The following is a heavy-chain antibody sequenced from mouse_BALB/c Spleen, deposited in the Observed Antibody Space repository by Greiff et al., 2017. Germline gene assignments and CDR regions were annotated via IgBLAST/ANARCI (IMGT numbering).Heavy chain of an antibody. CDR2: ISDGGSYT. CDR1: GFTFSDYY. Sequence: EVQLVESGGGLVKPGGSLKLSCAASGFTFSDYYMYWVRQTPEKRLEWVATISDGGSYTYYPDSVTGRFTISRDNAKNNLYLQMSSLKSEDTAMYYCARGDSSGSSFAYWGQGTLVTVSA. CDR3: ARGDSSGSSFAY. D-gene: IGHD3-2*01. J-gene: IGHJ3*01. V-gene: IGHV5-4*02.